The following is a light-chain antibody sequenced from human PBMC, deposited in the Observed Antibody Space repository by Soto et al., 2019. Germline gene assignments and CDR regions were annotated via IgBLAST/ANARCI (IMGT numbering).Light chain of an antibody. CDR1: QSFSSTF. J-gene: IGKJ1*01. CDR3: QQYASSVT. CDR2: GAS. Sequence: EILLTQSPDSLSLSPGDRATLSCRASQSFSSTFFAWYQQKPGQAPRLLIYGASSRATGIQDRFSGSGSGTDFTRTISRLEPEDFAVYYCQQYASSVTFGQGTKVEIK. V-gene: IGKV3-20*01.